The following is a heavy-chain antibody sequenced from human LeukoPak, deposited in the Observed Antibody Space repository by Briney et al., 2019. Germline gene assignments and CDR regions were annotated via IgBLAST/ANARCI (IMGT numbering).Heavy chain of an antibody. CDR2: ISYDGSNK. D-gene: IGHD5-24*01. J-gene: IGHJ4*02. Sequence: GRSLRLSCAASGFTFSSYGMHWVRQAPGKGLKWVAVISYDGSNKYYADSVKGRFTISRDNSKNTLYLQMNSLRAEDTAVYYCAKIGEEMATGIDYWGQGTLVTVSS. V-gene: IGHV3-30*18. CDR1: GFTFSSYG. CDR3: AKIGEEMATGIDY.